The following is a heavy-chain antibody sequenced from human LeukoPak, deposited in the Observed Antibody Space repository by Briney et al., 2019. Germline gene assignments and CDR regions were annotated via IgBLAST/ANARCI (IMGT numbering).Heavy chain of an antibody. CDR1: GFSISDSY. Sequence: GVSLRLSCVVSGFSISDSYMTWIRQTPGKGLEWLAYISGSGSDIYFADSVKGRFTISRDNAKNSLYLQMNSLRPEDTALYYCSTDPRLLMYWGHGTLVTVSS. V-gene: IGHV3-11*01. CDR2: ISGSGSDI. D-gene: IGHD2-8*01. J-gene: IGHJ4*01. CDR3: STDPRLLMY.